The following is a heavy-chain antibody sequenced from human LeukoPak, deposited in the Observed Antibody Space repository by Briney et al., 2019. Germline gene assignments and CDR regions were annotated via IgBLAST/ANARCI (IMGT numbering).Heavy chain of an antibody. CDR3: ARWIGLYYDSSGPNWFDP. D-gene: IGHD3-22*01. Sequence: SETQSLTCTVSGGSISSYYWSWIRQPPGKGLEWIGYIYYSGSTNYNPSLKSRVTISVDTSKNQFSLKLSSVTAADTAVYYCARWIGLYYDSSGPNWFDPWGQGTLVTVSS. J-gene: IGHJ5*02. CDR1: GGSISSYY. V-gene: IGHV4-59*01. CDR2: IYYSGST.